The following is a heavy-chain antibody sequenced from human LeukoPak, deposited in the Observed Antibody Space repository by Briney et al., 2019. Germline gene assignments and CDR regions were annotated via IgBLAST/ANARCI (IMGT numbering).Heavy chain of an antibody. CDR3: ATPLKLPPGYYGMDV. CDR1: MVTFSSYE. V-gene: IGHV3-48*03. CDR2: IISSASTV. D-gene: IGHD2-15*01. J-gene: IGHJ6*04. Sequence: GGSLRLSCAVSMVTFSSYEMKGGREAPGGGGGWGSYIISSASTVYYADSVQRRFTISTDHANNSLYLHVNSLRAEDTAVYYCATPLKLPPGYYGMDVWGKGTTVTVSS.